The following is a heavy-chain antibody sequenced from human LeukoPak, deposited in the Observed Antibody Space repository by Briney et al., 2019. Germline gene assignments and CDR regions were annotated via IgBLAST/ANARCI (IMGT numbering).Heavy chain of an antibody. CDR3: ARGVDSVSYYDMDY. CDR2: ISAYNGNT. Sequence: ASVKVSCKASGYTFTSYGISWVRQAPGQVLGWMGWISAYNGNTNYAQKLQGRVTMTTDTSTSTAYMELRSLRSDDTAVYYCARGVDSVSYYDMDYWGQGTLVTVSS. CDR1: GYTFTSYG. V-gene: IGHV1-18*01. J-gene: IGHJ4*02. D-gene: IGHD1-26*01.